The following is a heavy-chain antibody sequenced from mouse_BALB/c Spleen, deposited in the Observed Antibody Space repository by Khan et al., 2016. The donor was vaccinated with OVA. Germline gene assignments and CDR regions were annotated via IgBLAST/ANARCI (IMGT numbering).Heavy chain of an antibody. D-gene: IGHD1-1*01. J-gene: IGHJ2*01. Sequence: EVQLVESGPGLVKPSQSLSLTCTVTGYSITSDYAWHWIRQFPGNKLEWMGFISYSGNTNYNPSLKSRISITRDTSKNQFFLQLNSVTTEDTATYYGARVYGGDFDYWGQGTTLTVSS. CDR1: GYSITSDYA. CDR2: ISYSGNT. V-gene: IGHV3-2*02. CDR3: ARVYGGDFDY.